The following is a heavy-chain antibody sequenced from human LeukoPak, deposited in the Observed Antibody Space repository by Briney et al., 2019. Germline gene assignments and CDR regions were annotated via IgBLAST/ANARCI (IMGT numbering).Heavy chain of an antibody. D-gene: IGHD3-9*01. V-gene: IGHV4-59*01. J-gene: IGHJ2*01. CDR2: IYYSGST. CDR3: ARGVSDWDWYFDL. CDR1: GGSISSYY. Sequence: SETLSLTCTVSGGSISSYYWSWIRQPPGKGLEGIGYIYYSGSTNYNPSLKSRVTISVDTSKNQFSLKLSSVTAADTAVYYCARGVSDWDWYFDLWGRGTLVTVSS.